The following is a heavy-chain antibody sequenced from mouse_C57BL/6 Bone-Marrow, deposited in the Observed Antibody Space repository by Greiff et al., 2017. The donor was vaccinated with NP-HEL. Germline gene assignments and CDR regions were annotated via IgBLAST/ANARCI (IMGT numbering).Heavy chain of an antibody. D-gene: IGHD2-4*01. CDR3: ASLDYDWFAY. CDR1: GYSFTGYF. V-gene: IGHV1-20*01. Sequence: EVKLMESGPELVKPGDSVKISCKASGYSFTGYFMNWVMQSHGKSLEWIGRINPYNGDTFYNQKFKGKATLTVDKSSSTAHMELRSLTSEDSAVYYCASLDYDWFAYWGQGTLVTVSA. CDR2: INPYNGDT. J-gene: IGHJ3*01.